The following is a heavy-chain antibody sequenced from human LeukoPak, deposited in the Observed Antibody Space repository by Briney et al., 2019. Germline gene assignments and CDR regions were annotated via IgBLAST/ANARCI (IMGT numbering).Heavy chain of an antibody. CDR2: IYTSGST. Sequence: SETLSLTCTVSGGSISSGSYYWSWIRQPAGKGLEWIGRIYTSGSTNYNPSLKSRVTISVDTSKNQFSLKLSSVTAADTAVYYCARNPVQLLWFDPWGQGTLVTVSS. CDR3: ARNPVQLLWFDP. D-gene: IGHD1-26*01. V-gene: IGHV4-61*02. J-gene: IGHJ5*02. CDR1: GGSISSGSYY.